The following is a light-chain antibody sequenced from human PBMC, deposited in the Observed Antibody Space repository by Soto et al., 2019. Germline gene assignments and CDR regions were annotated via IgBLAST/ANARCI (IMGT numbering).Light chain of an antibody. CDR3: RQYKKWPRT. CDR2: DAS. Sequence: EVVLTQSPGTVSLSPMEIATLFCMASQSVTSSSIAWHQQKPGQAPRLLIYDASTRATGIPARFSGSGSGTEFTLTISSLQSEDFAVYYCRQYKKWPRTFGHGTKVDIK. CDR1: QSVTSS. J-gene: IGKJ1*01. V-gene: IGKV3-15*01.